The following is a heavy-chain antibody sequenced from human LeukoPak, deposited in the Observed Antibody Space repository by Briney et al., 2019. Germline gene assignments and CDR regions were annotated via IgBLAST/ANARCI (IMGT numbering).Heavy chain of an antibody. D-gene: IGHD6-13*01. CDR3: AKARSSSWSYLES. Sequence: PGGSLRLSCATSGFAFDDQTMHLVRQLPGKGLEWLSLISWEGSTTYYADSVKDRFTISRDTRKNSLYLQMNSLRTEDTALYYCAKARSSSWSYLESWGQGTLVTVSS. CDR2: ISWEGSTT. CDR1: GFAFDDQT. J-gene: IGHJ4*02. V-gene: IGHV3-43*01.